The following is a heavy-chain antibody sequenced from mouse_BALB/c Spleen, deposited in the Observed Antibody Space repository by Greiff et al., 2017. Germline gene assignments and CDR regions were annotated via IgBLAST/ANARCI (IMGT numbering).Heavy chain of an antibody. V-gene: IGHV5-6-4*01. J-gene: IGHJ3*01. CDR1: GFTFSSYT. Sequence: EVKLMESGGGLVKPGGSLKLSCAASGFTFSSYTMSWVRQTPEKRLEWVATISSGGSYTYYPDSVKGRFTISRDNAKNTLYLQMSSLKSEDTAMYYCTREGDGPFAYWGQGTLVTVSA. CDR2: ISSGGSYT. D-gene: IGHD2-3*01. CDR3: TREGDGPFAY.